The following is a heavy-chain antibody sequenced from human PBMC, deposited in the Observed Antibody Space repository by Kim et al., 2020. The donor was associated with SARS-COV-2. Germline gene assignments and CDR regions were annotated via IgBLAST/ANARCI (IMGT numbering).Heavy chain of an antibody. J-gene: IGHJ6*02. CDR2: IYYSGST. V-gene: IGHV4-59*13. D-gene: IGHD3-3*01. CDR3: ARALSVTIFGVVMDMDV. Sequence: SETLSLTCTVSGGSISSYYWSWIRQPPGKGLEWIGYIYYSGSTNYNPSLKSRVTISVDTSKNQFSLKLSSVTAADTAVYYCARALSVTIFGVVMDMDVWGQGTTVTVSS. CDR1: GGSISSYY.